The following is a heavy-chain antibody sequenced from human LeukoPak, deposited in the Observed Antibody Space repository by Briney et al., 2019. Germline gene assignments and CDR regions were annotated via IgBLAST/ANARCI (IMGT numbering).Heavy chain of an antibody. CDR1: GFTFSNYN. J-gene: IGHJ4*02. D-gene: IGHD1-1*01. CDR3: ARGYRSFDY. V-gene: IGHV3-48*04. Sequence: GGSLRLSCAASGFTFSNYNMHWVRQAPGKGLEWVSYISSSSSSIHYADSVKGRFTISRDNAKNTLYLQMNSLRAEDTAVYYCARGYRSFDYWGQGTLVTVSS. CDR2: ISSSSSSI.